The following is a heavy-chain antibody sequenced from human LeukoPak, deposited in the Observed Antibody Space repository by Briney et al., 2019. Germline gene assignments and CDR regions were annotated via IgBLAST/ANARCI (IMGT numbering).Heavy chain of an antibody. Sequence: PSETLSCTCTSSAGSISSSLYYWNWIRQPPGKGLEWIGSIYYSGSTYYNPALKSRVTISVDTSKNQFSLKLSSVTAADTAVYYCARHLHGFIDYWGQGTLVTVCS. CDR2: IYYSGST. CDR3: ARHLHGFIDY. CDR1: AGSISSSLYY. V-gene: IGHV4-39*01. D-gene: IGHD5-24*01. J-gene: IGHJ4*02.